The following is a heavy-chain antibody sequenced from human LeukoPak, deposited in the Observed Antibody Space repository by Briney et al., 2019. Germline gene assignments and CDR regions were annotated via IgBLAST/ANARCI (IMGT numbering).Heavy chain of an antibody. Sequence: SETLSLTXTVSGGSISSSGYYWGWIRQPPGKGLEWIASIYYSGSTYYNPSLKSRVTISVDTSKNQLSLKLSSLTAADTAVYYCARHEYSGSYYGLSWFDPWGQGTLVTVSS. J-gene: IGHJ5*02. CDR3: ARHEYSGSYYGLSWFDP. D-gene: IGHD1-26*01. V-gene: IGHV4-39*01. CDR2: IYYSGST. CDR1: GGSISSSGYY.